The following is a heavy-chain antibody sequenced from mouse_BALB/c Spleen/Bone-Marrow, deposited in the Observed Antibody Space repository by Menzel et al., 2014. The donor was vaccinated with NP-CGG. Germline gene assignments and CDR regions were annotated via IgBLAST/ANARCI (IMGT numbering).Heavy chain of an antibody. D-gene: IGHD2-4*01. CDR1: GYTFTSYY. V-gene: IGHV1S81*02. J-gene: IGHJ2*01. Sequence: QVHVKQSGAELVKPGASVKLSCKASGYTFTSYYMYWVKQRPGQGLEWIGEINPSNGGTNFNEKFKSKATLTVDKSSSTAYMQLSSLTSEDSAVYYCTRPTMITYFDYWGQGTTLTVSS. CDR3: TRPTMITYFDY. CDR2: INPSNGGT.